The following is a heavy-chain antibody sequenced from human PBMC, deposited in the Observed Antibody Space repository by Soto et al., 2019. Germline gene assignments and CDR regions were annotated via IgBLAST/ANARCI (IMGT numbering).Heavy chain of an antibody. CDR3: ARQPTFHSIAAAGMDPLSYYNYGKDV. J-gene: IGHJ6*02. V-gene: IGHV5-51*01. CDR2: IYPGDSDT. D-gene: IGHD6-13*01. Sequence: VQAPQSSVKGSGNNVTHYWWGRERQMTGKVVEWMVIIYPGDSDTRYSPSFQGQVNISAEKSIRTAYLQWSSLKASDTAMYYCARQPTFHSIAAAGMDPLSYYNYGKDVWGQGTTVTVSS. CDR1: GNNVTHYW.